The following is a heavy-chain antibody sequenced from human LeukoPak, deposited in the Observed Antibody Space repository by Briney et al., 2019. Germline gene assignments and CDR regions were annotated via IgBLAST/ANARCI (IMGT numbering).Heavy chain of an antibody. Sequence: GGSLRLSCATSGFTFSSYAMSWVRQAPGKGLEWVSAISGSGGSTYYADSVKGRFTISRDNSKNTLYLQMNSLRAEDTAVYYCAKLNAGFGGFFDYWGQGTLVTVSS. CDR3: AKLNAGFGGFFDY. D-gene: IGHD3-10*01. CDR1: GFTFSSYA. J-gene: IGHJ4*02. V-gene: IGHV3-23*01. CDR2: ISGSGGST.